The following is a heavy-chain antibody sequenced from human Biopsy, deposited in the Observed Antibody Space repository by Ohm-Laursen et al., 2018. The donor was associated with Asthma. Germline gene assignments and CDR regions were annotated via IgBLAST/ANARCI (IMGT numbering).Heavy chain of an antibody. J-gene: IGHJ3*01. CDR3: AREGESSYGLRSPNFDV. CDR2: ITSTSSYT. D-gene: IGHD5-18*01. Sequence: GSLRLSCSASGFNFINAWMNWLRQAPGKGLEWVSCITSTSSYTFYADSVKGRFTISRDNARNSLYLQMINLRAEDTAVYYCAREGESSYGLRSPNFDVWGQGTMVTVSS. V-gene: IGHV3-21*01. CDR1: GFNFINAW.